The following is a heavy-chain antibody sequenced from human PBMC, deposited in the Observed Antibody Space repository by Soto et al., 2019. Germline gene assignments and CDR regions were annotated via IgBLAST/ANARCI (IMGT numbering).Heavy chain of an antibody. V-gene: IGHV3-23*01. J-gene: IGHJ5*02. D-gene: IGHD3-9*01. CDR2: ISGSGGST. CDR3: EKDEGVLRYFEWFHNWFDT. Sequence: GGSLRLSCAASGFTFSSYAMSWVRQAPGKGLEWVSAISGSGGSTYYADSVKGRFTISRDNSKNTLYLQMNSLRAEDTAVYYCEKDEGVLRYFEWFHNWFDTWGQGTLVTVSS. CDR1: GFTFSSYA.